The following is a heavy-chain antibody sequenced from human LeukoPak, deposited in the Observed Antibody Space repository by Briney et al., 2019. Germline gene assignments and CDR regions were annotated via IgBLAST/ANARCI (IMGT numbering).Heavy chain of an antibody. J-gene: IGHJ4*02. CDR3: GVVAGTPFDY. CDR1: GFTFSSYS. Sequence: GGSLRLCCAASGFTFSSYSMNWVRQAPGKGLEWVSYISSGSSYIYYADSVKGRFTISRDNAKNSLYLQMNSLRAEDTAVYYCGVVAGTPFDYWGQGTLVTVSS. V-gene: IGHV3-21*01. CDR2: ISSGSSYI. D-gene: IGHD6-19*01.